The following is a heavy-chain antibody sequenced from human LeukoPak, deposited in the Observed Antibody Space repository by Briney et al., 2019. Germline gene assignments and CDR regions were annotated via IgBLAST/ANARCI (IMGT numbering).Heavy chain of an antibody. CDR1: GGSISSGSYY. CDR3: ATEAYDFWSGYIWNGPFDP. J-gene: IGHJ5*02. CDR2: IYTSGST. Sequence: PSETLSLTCTVSGGSISSGSYYWTWIRQPAGKGLEWIGRIYTSGSTNYNPSLKSRVTISVDTSKNQFSLKLTSVTAADTAVYYCATEAYDFWSGYIWNGPFDPWGQGTLVTVSS. V-gene: IGHV4-61*02. D-gene: IGHD3-3*01.